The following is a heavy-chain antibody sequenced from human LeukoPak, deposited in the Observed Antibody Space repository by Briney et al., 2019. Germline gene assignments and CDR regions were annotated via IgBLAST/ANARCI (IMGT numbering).Heavy chain of an antibody. D-gene: IGHD4-23*01. J-gene: IGHJ4*02. CDR3: ARLATGQYGGNIDY. CDR2: ISSSSSYI. CDR1: GFTFSSYS. V-gene: IGHV3-21*01. Sequence: GGSLRLSCAASGFTFSSYSMNWVRQAPGKGLEWVSSISSSSSYIYYADSVKGRFTISRDNAKNSLYLQMNSLRAEDTAVYYCARLATGQYGGNIDYWGQGTLVIVSS.